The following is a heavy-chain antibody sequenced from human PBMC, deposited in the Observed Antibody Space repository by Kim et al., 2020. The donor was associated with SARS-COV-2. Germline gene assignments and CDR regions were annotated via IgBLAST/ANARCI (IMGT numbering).Heavy chain of an antibody. CDR1: GFTFIRNW. CDR2: INQDGSEK. V-gene: IGHV3-7*01. J-gene: IGHJ4*02. Sequence: GGSLRLSCAASGFTFIRNWMSWVRQAPGKGLEWVANINQDGSEKNYVDSVKGRFTISRDNAKNSLYLQMNSLRAEDTAVYYCTKYNHVSTGYDFDYWGQGTLVTVSS. CDR3: TKYNHVSTGYDFDY. D-gene: IGHD1-1*01.